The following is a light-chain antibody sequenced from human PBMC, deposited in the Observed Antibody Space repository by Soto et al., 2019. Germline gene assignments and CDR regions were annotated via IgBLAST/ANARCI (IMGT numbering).Light chain of an antibody. CDR2: GAS. CDR1: QSVSASY. Sequence: ETVLTQSPGTLSLSPGERATLSCRASQSVSASYLAWYQQKPGQAPRLLIYGASSRATGIPDRFSGSGSGTDFTLTISRLEPEDSAVYYCQQYGSSPETSFGPGTKVDIK. J-gene: IGKJ3*01. CDR3: QQYGSSPETS. V-gene: IGKV3-20*01.